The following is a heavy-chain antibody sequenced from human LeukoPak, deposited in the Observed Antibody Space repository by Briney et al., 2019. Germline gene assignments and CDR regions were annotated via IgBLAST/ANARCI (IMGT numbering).Heavy chain of an antibody. D-gene: IGHD5-18*01. CDR2: INAGNGNT. CDR1: EYTFTSYA. Sequence: ASVKVSCKASEYTFTSYAMHWVRQAPGQRLEWMGWINAGNGNTKYSQKFQGRVTITRDTSASTAYMELSSLRSEDTAVYYCARDWEGYSYGIDYWGQGTLVTVSS. V-gene: IGHV1-3*01. J-gene: IGHJ4*02. CDR3: ARDWEGYSYGIDY.